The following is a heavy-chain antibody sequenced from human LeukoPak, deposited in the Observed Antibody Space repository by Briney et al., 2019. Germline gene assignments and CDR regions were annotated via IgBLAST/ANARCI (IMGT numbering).Heavy chain of an antibody. V-gene: IGHV4-31*03. CDR2: INYSGNT. D-gene: IGHD3-22*01. J-gene: IGHJ4*02. CDR1: GGSTGSAGYY. Sequence: SETLSLTCNVSGGSTGSAGYYWSWIRQHPGKGLEWTAYINYSGNTYHNPSLKSRVTISVDTSRNQFSLELNSVTAADTAIYYCASMSGYYSKFDYWGQGTLVTVSS. CDR3: ASMSGYYSKFDY.